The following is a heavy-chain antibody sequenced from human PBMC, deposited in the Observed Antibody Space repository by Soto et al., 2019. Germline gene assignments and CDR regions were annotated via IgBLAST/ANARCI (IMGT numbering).Heavy chain of an antibody. CDR1: RFSFGDSW. CDR2: IQQDGSET. J-gene: IGHJ4*01. CDR3: AGASS. V-gene: IGHV3-7*04. Sequence: GXSLRLSCEASRFSFGDSWMSWVRQAPGKGXEWVDXIQQDGSETYXXDSVKGRXXISSDNAKNSLFMKMNSMRAEDTAVYYCAGASSWGHGSLVTVSS.